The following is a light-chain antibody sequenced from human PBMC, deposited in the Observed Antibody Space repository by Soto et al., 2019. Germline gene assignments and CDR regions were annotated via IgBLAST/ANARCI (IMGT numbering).Light chain of an antibody. CDR1: QALSNY. Sequence: IKLNLSLSVLSASVKDTVTITCRASQALSNYLAWYQQKPGKAPDLLIYSASTLQSGVPSRFSGSGSETEFSLTIRALQPEDFATYYCQQLSRFPLTFGGGSMVDIK. V-gene: IGKV1-9*01. CDR3: QQLSRFPLT. CDR2: SAS. J-gene: IGKJ4*01.